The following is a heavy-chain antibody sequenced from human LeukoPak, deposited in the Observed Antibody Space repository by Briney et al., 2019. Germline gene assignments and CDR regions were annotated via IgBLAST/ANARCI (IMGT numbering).Heavy chain of an antibody. D-gene: IGHD6-13*01. Sequence: SETLSLTCTVSGGSISSSSYYWGWIRQPPGKGLEWIGSIYYSGSTYYNPSLKSRVTISVDTSKNQFSLKLSSVTAADTAVYYCAREKIAAAGTEGWFDPWGQGTLVTVSS. J-gene: IGHJ5*02. CDR2: IYYSGST. CDR3: AREKIAAAGTEGWFDP. CDR1: GGSISSSSYY. V-gene: IGHV4-39*07.